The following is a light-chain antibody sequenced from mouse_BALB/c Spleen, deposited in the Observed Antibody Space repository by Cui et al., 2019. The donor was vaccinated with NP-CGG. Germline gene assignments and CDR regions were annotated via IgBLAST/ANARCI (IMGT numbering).Light chain of an antibody. CDR3: ALWYSNHWV. J-gene: IGLJ1*01. CDR1: TGTVTTSNY. CDR2: GTN. V-gene: IGLV1*01. Sequence: QAVVTQELALTTSPGETVTLTCHSSTGTVTTSNYANWVQEKPDHLFTGLIGGTNNRTPGVPARFSGSLIGDKAALTITGAQTEDEAIYFCALWYSNHWVFGGGTKLTVL.